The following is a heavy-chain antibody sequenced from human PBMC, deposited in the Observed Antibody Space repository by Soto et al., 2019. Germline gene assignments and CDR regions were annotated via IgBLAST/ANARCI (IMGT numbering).Heavy chain of an antibody. CDR3: ARGRESYKWNDVGY. J-gene: IGHJ4*02. CDR1: GGTICPYF. Sequence: SDTLSLTSTVSGGTICPYFGAWIWQAPGKGLEWIGYIYYSGSTNYNPSLKSRVTISLYTSKNQFSLKLSSVTAADTAVYYCARGRESYKWNDVGYWGQGTLVTVYS. V-gene: IGHV4-59*07. CDR2: IYYSGST. D-gene: IGHD1-1*01.